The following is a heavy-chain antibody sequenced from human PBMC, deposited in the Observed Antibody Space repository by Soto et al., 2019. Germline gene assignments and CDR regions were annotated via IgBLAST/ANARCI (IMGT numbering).Heavy chain of an antibody. V-gene: IGHV3-30-3*01. J-gene: IGHJ6*02. D-gene: IGHD2-2*01. CDR1: GFTISNYG. CDR3: ATTRVGPCSSRIRFSGIFDGMDA. CDR2: ISYDGTVT. Sequence: GSLRLSCAASGFTISNYGMHWVRQAPGKGLEWVAVISYDGTVTYYADSVKGRFTISRDNSKNTLYLQMNSLRTEDTAVYYCATTRVGPCSSRIRFSGIFDGMDAWAQGTTVTVSS.